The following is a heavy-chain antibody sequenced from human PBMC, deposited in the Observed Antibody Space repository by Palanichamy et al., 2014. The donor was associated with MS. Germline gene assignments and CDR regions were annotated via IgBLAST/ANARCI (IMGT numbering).Heavy chain of an antibody. J-gene: IGHJ4*02. CDR3: PKDRPNWGLDY. CDR1: GFTFSSYG. Sequence: QVQLVGSGGGVVQPGGSLRLSCAAFGFTFSSYGMHWVRQAPGKGLEWVAFIQYDGSNKDYVDSVKGRFTISTDNSKNMVYLQMNSLRPEDTAVYYCPKDRPNWGLDYWGQGSLVTVSS. CDR2: IQYDGSNK. V-gene: IGHV3-30*02. D-gene: IGHD7-27*01.